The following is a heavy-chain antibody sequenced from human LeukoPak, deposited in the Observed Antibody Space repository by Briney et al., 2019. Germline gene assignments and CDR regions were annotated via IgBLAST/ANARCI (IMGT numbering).Heavy chain of an antibody. J-gene: IGHJ4*02. CDR1: GGSISSYY. CDR3: ARAYSGKYFYFDF. Sequence: SETLSLTCTVSGGSISSYYWSWIRQPPGKGLEWIGYIYYTGSTNYNPSLKSRVTVSVDTSKTQFSLNLSSVTAADTAVYYCARAYSGKYFYFDFWGQGTLVTVSS. D-gene: IGHD1-26*01. V-gene: IGHV4-59*01. CDR2: IYYTGST.